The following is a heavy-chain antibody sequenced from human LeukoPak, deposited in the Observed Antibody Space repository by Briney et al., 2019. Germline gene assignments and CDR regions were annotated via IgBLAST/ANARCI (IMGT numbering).Heavy chain of an antibody. Sequence: SETLSLTCSVSGGSISSNYRSWIRQPARKGLEWIGRIYTSGSTKYNPSLKSRVTMSVDTSKNQFSLKLSSVTSTDTAVYYCAREWNPSGWVDYFDSWGQGTLVTVSS. D-gene: IGHD1-1*01. J-gene: IGHJ4*02. V-gene: IGHV4-4*07. CDR3: AREWNPSGWVDYFDS. CDR2: IYTSGST. CDR1: GGSISSNY.